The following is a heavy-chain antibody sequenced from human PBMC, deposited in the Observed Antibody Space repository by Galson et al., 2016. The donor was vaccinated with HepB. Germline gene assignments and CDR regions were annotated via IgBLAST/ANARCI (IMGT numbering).Heavy chain of an antibody. D-gene: IGHD6-19*01. J-gene: IGHJ5*02. Sequence: SLRLSCAASEFIFSDFAFSWVRQAPGKGLEWLSSISGSGNTNYADPVKGRFIISSDNSKGTLYLEMNSLRAEDTAIYYCARYSSAWSLDTWGQGTLVTVSS. CDR3: ARYSSAWSLDT. CDR1: EFIFSDFA. CDR2: ISGSGNT. V-gene: IGHV3-23*01.